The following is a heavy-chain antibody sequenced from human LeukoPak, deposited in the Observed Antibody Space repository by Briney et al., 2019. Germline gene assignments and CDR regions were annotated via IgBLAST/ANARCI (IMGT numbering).Heavy chain of an antibody. D-gene: IGHD3-22*01. CDR1: GFTFSSYG. Sequence: GGSLRLSCAASGFTFSSYGMHWVRQAPGKGLEWVAVIPYDGSNKYYADSVKGRFTISRDNSKNTLYLQMNSLRAEDTAVYYCAKDWYYYDSSGYNDAFDIWGQGTMVTVSS. CDR2: IPYDGSNK. V-gene: IGHV3-30*18. CDR3: AKDWYYYDSSGYNDAFDI. J-gene: IGHJ3*02.